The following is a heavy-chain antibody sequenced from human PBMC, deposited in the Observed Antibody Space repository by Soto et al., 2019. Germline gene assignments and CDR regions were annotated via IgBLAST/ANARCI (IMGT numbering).Heavy chain of an antibody. D-gene: IGHD6-13*01. Sequence: PSETLSLTCAVSGGSISSGGYSWSWIRQPPGKGLEWIGYIYHSGSTYYNPSLKSRVTISVDRSKNQFSLKLSSVTAADTAVYYCARVLSSSSWYWFDPWGQGTLVTVSS. CDR1: GGSISSGGYS. CDR2: IYHSGST. V-gene: IGHV4-30-2*01. CDR3: ARVLSSSSWYWFDP. J-gene: IGHJ5*02.